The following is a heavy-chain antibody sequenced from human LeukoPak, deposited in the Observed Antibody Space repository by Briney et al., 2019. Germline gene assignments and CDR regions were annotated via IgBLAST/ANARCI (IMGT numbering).Heavy chain of an antibody. Sequence: GGSLRLSCAASRFTFSSYWMHWVRQAPGKGLVWVSRINSDGSSTSYADSVKGRFTISRDNAKNTLYLEMNSVRAEDTAVYFCASDLGGATGIDYWGRGTLVTVSS. D-gene: IGHD1-26*01. J-gene: IGHJ4*02. V-gene: IGHV3-74*01. CDR2: INSDGSST. CDR3: ASDLGGATGIDY. CDR1: RFTFSSYW.